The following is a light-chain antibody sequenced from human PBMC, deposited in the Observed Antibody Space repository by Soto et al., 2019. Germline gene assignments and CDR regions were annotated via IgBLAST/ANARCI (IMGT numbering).Light chain of an antibody. J-gene: IGKJ4*01. CDR3: QKYNNWPPLT. CDR1: QSVSND. Sequence: EMVLTQSPGTLSLSPGDRATLSCRASQSVSNDYVAWVQQKPGQAPRLLIYGASTRATGIPDRFSGSGSGTEFTLTISRLQSEDFAVYYCQKYNNWPPLTFGGGTKVDIK. V-gene: IGKV3-15*01. CDR2: GAS.